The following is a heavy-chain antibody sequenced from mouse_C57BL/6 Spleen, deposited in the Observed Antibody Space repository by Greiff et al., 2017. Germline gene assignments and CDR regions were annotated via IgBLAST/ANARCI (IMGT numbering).Heavy chain of an antibody. V-gene: IGHV1-69*01. Sequence: QVQLKQPGAELVMPGASVKLSCKASGYTFTSYWMHWVKQRPGQGLEWIGEIDPSDSYTNYNQKFKGKSTLTVDKSSSTAYMQLSSLTSEDSAVYYCARLSTTVVAPYGMDWGQGTSVTVSS. CDR2: IDPSDSYT. J-gene: IGHJ4*01. D-gene: IGHD1-1*01. CDR1: GYTFTSYW. CDR3: ARLSTTVVAPYGMD.